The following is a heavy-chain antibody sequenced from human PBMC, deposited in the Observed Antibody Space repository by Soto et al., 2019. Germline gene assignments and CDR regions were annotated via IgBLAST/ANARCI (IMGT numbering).Heavy chain of an antibody. V-gene: IGHV1-46*01. J-gene: IGHJ6*02. D-gene: IGHD2-15*01. Sequence: PSVKISCKTSGYSFTSYYVQWVRQAPGQGLEWMGIINPSGGSTTYAQSFQGRVTMTRDTSASTVYMELSSMRSEDTAVYYCARDLRYCSGGSCPNCYYGMDVWGQGTTVTVSS. CDR3: ARDLRYCSGGSCPNCYYGMDV. CDR2: INPSGGST. CDR1: GYSFTSYY.